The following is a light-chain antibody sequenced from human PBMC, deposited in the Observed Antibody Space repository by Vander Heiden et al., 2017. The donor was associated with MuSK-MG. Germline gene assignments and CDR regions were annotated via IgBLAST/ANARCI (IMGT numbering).Light chain of an antibody. J-gene: IGKJ2*01. CDR3: QQRSNWPPYT. Sequence: EIVLTQSPATLSLSPGERASQSVSSYLAWYQQKPGQAPRLLIYDASNRATGIPARFSGSGSGTDFTLTISSREPEDFAVYYCQQRSNWPPYTFGQGTKMEIK. V-gene: IGKV3-11*01. CDR2: DAS. CDR1: QSVSSY.